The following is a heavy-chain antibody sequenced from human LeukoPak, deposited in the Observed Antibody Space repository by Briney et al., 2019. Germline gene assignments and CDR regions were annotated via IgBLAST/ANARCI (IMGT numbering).Heavy chain of an antibody. Sequence: ASVKVSCKASGYTFTAFYMHWVRQAPGQGLEWMGWINPNSGATNNAQKFQGRVTMTRDTSISTAYMELSRLRSDNTAVYYCARAHLIAAAGYNWFDPWGQGTLVTVSS. D-gene: IGHD6-13*01. CDR2: INPNSGAT. V-gene: IGHV1-2*02. CDR3: ARAHLIAAAGYNWFDP. CDR1: GYTFTAFY. J-gene: IGHJ5*02.